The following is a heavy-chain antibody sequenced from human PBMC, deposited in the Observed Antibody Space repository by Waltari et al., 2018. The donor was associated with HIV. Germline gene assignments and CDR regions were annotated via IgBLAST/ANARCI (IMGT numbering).Heavy chain of an antibody. Sequence: QVQLVQSGAEVKKPGASVKVSCKVSGYTLTELSMHWVRPAPGKGLEWMGIFDPEDGETIYAQKFQGRVTMTEDTSTDTAYMELSSLRSEDTAVYCCATLRNYDSTKSGWYFDLWGRGTLVTVSS. CDR1: GYTLTELS. V-gene: IGHV1-24*01. D-gene: IGHD3-22*01. J-gene: IGHJ2*01. CDR2: FDPEDGET. CDR3: ATLRNYDSTKSGWYFDL.